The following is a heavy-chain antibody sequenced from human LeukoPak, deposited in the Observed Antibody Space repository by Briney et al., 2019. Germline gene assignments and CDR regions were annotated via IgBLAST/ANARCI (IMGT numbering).Heavy chain of an antibody. CDR1: GDSVSSNSTC. D-gene: IGHD6-25*01. J-gene: IGHJ4*02. V-gene: IGHV6-1*01. Sequence: SQTLSLTCASSGDSVSSNSTCWNWIRHSPSRGLEWLGRTYYRFKWYNDYALWVKTRITINPPTSKNQLSLRLNSVTPEHAPTDYCARSGAQFDYWGQGNLVTVSS. CDR3: ARSGAQFDY. CDR2: TYYRFKWYN.